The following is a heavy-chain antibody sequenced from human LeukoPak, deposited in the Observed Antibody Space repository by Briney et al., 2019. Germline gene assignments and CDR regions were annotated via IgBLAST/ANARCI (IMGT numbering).Heavy chain of an antibody. Sequence: HTGRSLRPSCAASAFTLSSYGTSWVRQAPEKGLEWVSAISGNGGTTFYADSVKGRSTIHKDKSKNMLYLQMNSLRAEDTAVYHCAKDGALDSISWPNWFDPWGQGTLVTVSA. CDR3: AKDGALDSISWPNWFDP. V-gene: IGHV3-23*01. CDR2: ISGNGGTT. D-gene: IGHD6-13*01. CDR1: AFTLSSYG. J-gene: IGHJ5*02.